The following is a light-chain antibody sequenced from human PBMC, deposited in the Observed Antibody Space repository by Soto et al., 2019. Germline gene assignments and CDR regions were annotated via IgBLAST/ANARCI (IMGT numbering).Light chain of an antibody. Sequence: QSALTQPASVSGSPGQSITISCTGTSSDVGSYNLVSWYQQHPGKAPKLIIYEVSKRPSGVSNRFSGSKSGNTASLTISGLQAEDEADYYCCSYANSSPAVFGGGTQLTDL. CDR1: SSDVGSYNL. V-gene: IGLV2-23*02. CDR2: EVS. CDR3: CSYANSSPAV. J-gene: IGLJ2*01.